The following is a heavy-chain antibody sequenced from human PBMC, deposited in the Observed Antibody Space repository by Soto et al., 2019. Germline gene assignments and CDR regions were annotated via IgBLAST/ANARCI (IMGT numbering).Heavy chain of an antibody. V-gene: IGHV3-7*04. Sequence: GGSLRLSCAASGFTFRTYCLSWVRQAPGEGLEWVANIKQDGSEKYYVDSVKGRFTISRDNAENSLYLQMNSLRAEDTVVYYCSRPRVGPSSHEAFDIWGQGTMVTVSS. CDR1: GFTFRTYC. D-gene: IGHD1-26*01. CDR3: SRPRVGPSSHEAFDI. J-gene: IGHJ3*02. CDR2: IKQDGSEK.